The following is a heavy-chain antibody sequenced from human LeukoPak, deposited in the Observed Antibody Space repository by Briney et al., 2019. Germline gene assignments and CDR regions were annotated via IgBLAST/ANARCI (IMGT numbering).Heavy chain of an antibody. CDR3: ARDLASGFDY. CDR1: GGSISSYY. D-gene: IGHD5-12*01. CDR2: IYYSGST. Sequence: PSETLSLTXTVSGGSISSYYWSWIRQPPGKGLEWIGYIYYSGSTNYNPSLKSRVTISVDTSKNQFSLKLSSVTAADTAVYYCARDLASGFDYWGQGTLVTVSS. V-gene: IGHV4-59*01. J-gene: IGHJ4*02.